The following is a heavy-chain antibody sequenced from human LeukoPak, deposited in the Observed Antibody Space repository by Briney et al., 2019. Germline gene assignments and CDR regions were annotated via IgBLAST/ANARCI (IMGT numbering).Heavy chain of an antibody. D-gene: IGHD5-12*01. CDR1: GFTFSPYW. V-gene: IGHV3-23*01. J-gene: IGHJ3*01. CDR2: ISVSGTKT. Sequence: GGSLRLSCAASGFTFSPYWMHWVRQPPGKGLEWVSAISVSGTKTYYADYVMGRFTISRDNSKNTLYLQMNSLGAEDTAVYHCAKEVRSGYGSAFDVWGQGTMVTVSS. CDR3: AKEVRSGYGSAFDV.